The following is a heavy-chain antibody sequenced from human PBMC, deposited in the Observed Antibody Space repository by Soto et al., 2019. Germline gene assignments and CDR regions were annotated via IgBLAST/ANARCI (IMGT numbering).Heavy chain of an antibody. CDR1: GFTFSNAW. CDR3: TSYYDILTGYYAFDI. J-gene: IGHJ3*02. Sequence: GESLKISCAASGFTFSNAWMSWVRQAPGKGLEWVGRIKSKTDGGTTDYAAPVKGRFTISRDDSKNTLYLQMNSLKTEDTAVYYCTSYYDILTGYYAFDIWGQGTMVTVSS. V-gene: IGHV3-15*01. CDR2: IKSKTDGGTT. D-gene: IGHD3-9*01.